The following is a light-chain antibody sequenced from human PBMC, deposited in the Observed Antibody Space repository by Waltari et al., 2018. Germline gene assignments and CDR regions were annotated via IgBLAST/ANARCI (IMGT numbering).Light chain of an antibody. CDR2: THY. CDR3: AAWDNNGHVV. CDR1: SPTHGSNT. J-gene: IGLJ2*01. V-gene: IGLV1-44*01. Sequence: QPVLTQPPSASGTPGQRVIIPCSGSSPTHGSNTVHCYQHPPGPAPKLLIYTHYQRPSGVPDRFSASKSGTSAALTISGLQSVDEADYYCAAWDNNGHVVFGGGTKVTIL.